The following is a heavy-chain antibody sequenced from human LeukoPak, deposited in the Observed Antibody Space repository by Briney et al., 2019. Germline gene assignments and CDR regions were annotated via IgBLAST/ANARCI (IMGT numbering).Heavy chain of an antibody. Sequence: ASVKVSCKASGGTFSSYAISWVRQAPGQGLEWMGRIIPILGIANYAQKFQGRVTITADKSTSTAYMELSSLRSEDTAVYYCARPRVAYCGGDCYSDAFDIWGQGTMVTVSS. D-gene: IGHD2-21*02. CDR2: IIPILGIA. J-gene: IGHJ3*02. CDR1: GGTFSSYA. CDR3: ARPRVAYCGGDCYSDAFDI. V-gene: IGHV1-69*04.